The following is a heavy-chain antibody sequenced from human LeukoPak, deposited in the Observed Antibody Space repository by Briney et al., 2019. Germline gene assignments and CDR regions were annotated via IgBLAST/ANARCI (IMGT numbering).Heavy chain of an antibody. Sequence: PGGSLRLSCAASGFTVSSNYMSWVRQAPGKGLEWVSVIYSGGSTYYADSVKGRFTISRDNSKNTLYLQTNSLRAEDTAVYYCAREHSSSLDYWGQGTLVTVSS. V-gene: IGHV3-53*01. CDR1: GFTVSSNY. D-gene: IGHD6-13*01. CDR3: AREHSSSLDY. CDR2: IYSGGST. J-gene: IGHJ4*02.